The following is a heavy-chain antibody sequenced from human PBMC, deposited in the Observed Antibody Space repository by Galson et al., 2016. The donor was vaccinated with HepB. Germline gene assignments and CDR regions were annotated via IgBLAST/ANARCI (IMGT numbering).Heavy chain of an antibody. J-gene: IGHJ6*02. Sequence: SLRLSCAASGFTFSSYDMHWVRQATGKGLEWVSAIGTAGDTYYPGSVKGRFTISRENAKNSLYLQMNSLRAGDTAVYYCARDRGPGDGMDVWGQGTTVTVSS. D-gene: IGHD1-26*01. CDR1: GFTFSSYD. V-gene: IGHV3-13*01. CDR2: IGTAGDT. CDR3: ARDRGPGDGMDV.